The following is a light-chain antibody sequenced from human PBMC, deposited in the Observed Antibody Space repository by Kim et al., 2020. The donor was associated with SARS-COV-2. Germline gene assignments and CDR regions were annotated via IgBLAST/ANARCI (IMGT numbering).Light chain of an antibody. CDR1: QGIKND. Sequence: DIQMTQSPSSLSASVGDRVTITCRASQGIKNDLGWFQQKPGKTPKRLIYAASSLQSGVPSRFSGSGSGTEFTLTISSLQPEDFATYYCLQYNNYPRMTFGQGTKVDIK. CDR2: AAS. V-gene: IGKV1-17*01. J-gene: IGKJ1*01. CDR3: LQYNNYPRMT.